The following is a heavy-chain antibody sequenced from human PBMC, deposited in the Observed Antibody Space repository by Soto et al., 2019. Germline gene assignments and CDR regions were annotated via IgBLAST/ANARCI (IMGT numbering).Heavy chain of an antibody. CDR3: ARDYGYARDH. CDR2: ISGYNGNS. J-gene: IGHJ4*02. V-gene: IGHV1-18*01. D-gene: IGHD4-17*01. CDR1: GYTFSNFG. Sequence: QVHLVQSGAEVKKPGASVKVSCKTSGYTFSNFGISWVRQAPGQGFEWLGWISGYNGNSKYAQKFQGRVTMTTDTSTCTGYLELRSLNSDDSAVYYCARDYGYARDHWGQGTLVTVSS.